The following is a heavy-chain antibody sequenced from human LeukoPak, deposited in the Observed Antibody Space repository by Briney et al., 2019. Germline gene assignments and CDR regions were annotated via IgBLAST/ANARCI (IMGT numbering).Heavy chain of an antibody. Sequence: SVKVSCKASGGTFSSYTISWVRQAPGQGLEWIGRIIPILGIANYAQKFQGRVTITADKSTSTAYMELSSLRSEDTAVYYCARSRFLEWLLPNDAFDIWGQGTMVTVSS. CDR3: ARSRFLEWLLPNDAFDI. D-gene: IGHD3-3*01. CDR1: GGTFSSYT. CDR2: IIPILGIA. J-gene: IGHJ3*02. V-gene: IGHV1-69*02.